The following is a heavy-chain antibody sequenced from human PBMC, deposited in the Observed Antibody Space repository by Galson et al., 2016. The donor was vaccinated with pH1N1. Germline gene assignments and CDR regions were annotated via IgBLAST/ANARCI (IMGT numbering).Heavy chain of an antibody. D-gene: IGHD2-21*01. CDR1: GFSLGTSGTC. V-gene: IGHV2-70*13. J-gene: IGHJ4*02. Sequence: PALVKPTQTLTLTCTFSGFSLGTSGTCVSWIRQPPGKALEWLALIDWDDDKYYSTSLKTRLTISKDTSKSQVVLKMATMDPADTATYYCVHSTRILGYCGGAPCYFYYFETWGQGTLVTVSS. CDR2: IDWDDDK. CDR3: VHSTRILGYCGGAPCYFYYFET.